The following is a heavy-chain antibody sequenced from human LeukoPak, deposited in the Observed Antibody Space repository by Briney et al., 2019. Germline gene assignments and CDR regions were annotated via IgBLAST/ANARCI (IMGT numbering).Heavy chain of an antibody. D-gene: IGHD5-18*01. Sequence: GASVKVSCKASGGTFSSYAISWVRQAPGQGLEWMGWMNPNSGNTGYAQKFQGRVTMTRNTSISTAYMELSSLRSEDTAVYYCARYGYYYYYGMDVWGQGTTVTVSS. V-gene: IGHV1-8*02. CDR1: GGTFSSYA. J-gene: IGHJ6*02. CDR3: ARYGYYYYYGMDV. CDR2: MNPNSGNT.